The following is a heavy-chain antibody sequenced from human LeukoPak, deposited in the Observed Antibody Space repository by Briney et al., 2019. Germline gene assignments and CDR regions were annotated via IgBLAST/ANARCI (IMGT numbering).Heavy chain of an antibody. CDR3: ARVSSHRPYYYYYMDV. D-gene: IGHD6-13*01. V-gene: IGHV3-48*03. Sequence: GGSLRLSCAASGFTFSSYEMNWVRQAPGKGLEWVSYISISGSTIYYADSVKGRFTISRDNAKNSLYLQMNSLRAEDTAVYYCARVSSHRPYYYYYMDVWGKGTTVTISS. CDR1: GFTFSSYE. J-gene: IGHJ6*03. CDR2: ISISGSTI.